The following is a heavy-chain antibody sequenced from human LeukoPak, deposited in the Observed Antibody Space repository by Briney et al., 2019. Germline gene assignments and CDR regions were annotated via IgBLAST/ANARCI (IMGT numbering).Heavy chain of an antibody. CDR3: ARDHCSSTSCYTYYYYYGRDV. J-gene: IGHJ6*02. V-gene: IGHV1-3*01. CDR1: GYTFTSYA. CDR2: INAGNGNT. Sequence: ASVKVSCKASGYTFTSYAMHWVRQAPGQRLEWMGWINAGNGNTKYSQKFQGRVTITRDTSASTAYMELSSLRSEDTAVYYCARDHCSSTSCYTYYYYYGRDVWGQGTTVTVSS. D-gene: IGHD2-2*02.